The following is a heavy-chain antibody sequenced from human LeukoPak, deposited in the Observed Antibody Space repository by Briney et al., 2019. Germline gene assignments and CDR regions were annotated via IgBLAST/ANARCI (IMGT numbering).Heavy chain of an antibody. CDR1: GFTFSSHW. CDR2: IYDGGRT. Sequence: PGGSLRLSCAASGFTFSSHWMHWVRQAPGKGLEWVSVIYDGGRTDYADSAKGRFTISRDNSKNTLYLQMNSLTVEDTAVYYCTRRSPGSSSWYDYWGQGTLVTVSS. D-gene: IGHD6-13*01. V-gene: IGHV3-53*01. J-gene: IGHJ4*02. CDR3: TRRSPGSSSWYDY.